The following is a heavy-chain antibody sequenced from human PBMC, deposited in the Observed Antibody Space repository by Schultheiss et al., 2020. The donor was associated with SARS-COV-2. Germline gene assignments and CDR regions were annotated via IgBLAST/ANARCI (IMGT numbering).Heavy chain of an antibody. J-gene: IGHJ4*02. CDR1: GFTVSSNY. V-gene: IGHV3-53*01. CDR2: ISWNSGSI. CDR3: ARGARGTSSAISRGDY. D-gene: IGHD2-2*01. Sequence: GGSLRLSCAASGFTVSSNYMSWVRQAPGKGLEWVSGISWNSGSIGYADSVKGRFTISRDNSKNTLYLQMNSLRAEDTAVYYCARGARGTSSAISRGDYWSQGTLVTVSS.